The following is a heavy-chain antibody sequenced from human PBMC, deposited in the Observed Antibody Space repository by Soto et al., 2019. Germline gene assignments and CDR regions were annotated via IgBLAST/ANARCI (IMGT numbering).Heavy chain of an antibody. J-gene: IGHJ4*02. D-gene: IGHD6-19*01. CDR2: IYFTGST. Sequence: SEILSLPCTVSGHSLSSGGYYWSWIRQHPGKGLEWVGYIYFTGSTLYNPSLKSRLAMSLDTSKNQFSLKLGSVTAADTAIYYCARDWGSSGWPNWGPGTLVTVSS. CDR1: GHSLSSGGYY. CDR3: ARDWGSSGWPN. V-gene: IGHV4-31*03.